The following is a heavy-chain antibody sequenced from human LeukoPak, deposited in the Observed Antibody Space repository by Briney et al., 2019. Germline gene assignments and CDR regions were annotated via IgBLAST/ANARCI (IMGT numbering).Heavy chain of an antibody. CDR3: ATGDSSGYYFAEYFQH. CDR2: IYYSGST. Sequence: PSETLSLTCTVSGGSISSYYRSWIRQPPGKGLEWIGYIYYSGSTNYNPSLKSRVTISVDTSKNQFSLKLSSVTAADTAVYYCATGDSSGYYFAEYFQHWGQGTLVTVSS. V-gene: IGHV4-59*08. D-gene: IGHD3-22*01. J-gene: IGHJ1*01. CDR1: GGSISSYY.